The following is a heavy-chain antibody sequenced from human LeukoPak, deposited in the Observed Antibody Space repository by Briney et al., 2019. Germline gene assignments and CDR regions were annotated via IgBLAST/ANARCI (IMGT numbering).Heavy chain of an antibody. Sequence: PGGSLSLSCTASAFTISSNYMSWVRQPAGKGLEWVSVIYSGGSTYYPDPVKGRFTISRDNSKNTLYLQMNSLRAEDTAVYYCARGIFCGDYYFDYWGQGTLVTVSS. J-gene: IGHJ4*02. CDR1: AFTISSNY. V-gene: IGHV3-53*01. CDR2: IYSGGST. D-gene: IGHD2-21*01. CDR3: ARGIFCGDYYFDY.